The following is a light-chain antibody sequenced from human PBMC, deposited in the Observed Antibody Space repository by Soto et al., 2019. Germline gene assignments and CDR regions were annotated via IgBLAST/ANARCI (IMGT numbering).Light chain of an antibody. CDR3: QQYGSSGT. Sequence: IVLTQSPGTLSLSPGERATLSCRASQSVGSDYLAWYQQKPGQAPRLLIYGASNRATGIPDRFSGSGSGTDFTLTISRLEPEDFAVYYCQQYGSSGTFGQGTKVDI. V-gene: IGKV3-20*01. J-gene: IGKJ1*01. CDR1: QSVGSDY. CDR2: GAS.